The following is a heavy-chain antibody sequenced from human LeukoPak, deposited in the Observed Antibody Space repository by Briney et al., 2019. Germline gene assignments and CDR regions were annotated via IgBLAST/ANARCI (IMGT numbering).Heavy chain of an antibody. D-gene: IGHD3-10*01. Sequence: PGGSLRLSCAASGFIFNTYAMSWVRQAPGKGLEWVSTIRGSGESTHYADSVQGRFTISRDNSLYTVYLQMDSLRGDDTAVYYCAKDRISYTTSPGELSHLGQGTLVIVSS. CDR1: GFIFNTYA. J-gene: IGHJ4*02. V-gene: IGHV3-23*01. CDR2: IRGSGEST. CDR3: AKDRISYTTSPGELSH.